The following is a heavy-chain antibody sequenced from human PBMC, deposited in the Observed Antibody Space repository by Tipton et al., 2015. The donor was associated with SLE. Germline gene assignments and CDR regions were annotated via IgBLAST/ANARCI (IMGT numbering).Heavy chain of an antibody. Sequence: GSLRLSCAASGFTFSSYSMNWVRQAPGKGLEWVSSTSSSSSYMYYADSVKGRFTISRDNAKNTLYLQMNSLRSEDTGVYYCANPGEATPDGMDVWGQGTTVSVSS. D-gene: IGHD3-16*01. CDR3: ANPGEATPDGMDV. J-gene: IGHJ6*02. CDR1: GFTFSSYS. V-gene: IGHV3-21*01. CDR2: TSSSSSYM.